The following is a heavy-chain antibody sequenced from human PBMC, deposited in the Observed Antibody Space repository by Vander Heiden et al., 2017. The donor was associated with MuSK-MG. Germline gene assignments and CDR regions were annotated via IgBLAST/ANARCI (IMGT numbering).Heavy chain of an antibody. CDR2: ISSSSSYR. V-gene: IGHV3-21*01. CDR1: GFTFSSYS. Sequence: EVQLVESGGGLVKPGGSLRLSCAASGFTFSSYSMNWVRQAPGKGLEWVSSISSSSSYRYYADSVKGRFTISRDNAKNSLYLQMNSLRAEDTAVYYCARKYDFWSGYHFDYWGQGTLVTVSS. D-gene: IGHD3-3*01. J-gene: IGHJ4*02. CDR3: ARKYDFWSGYHFDY.